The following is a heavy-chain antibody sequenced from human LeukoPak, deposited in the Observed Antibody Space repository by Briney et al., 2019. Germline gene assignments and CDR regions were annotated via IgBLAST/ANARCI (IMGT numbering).Heavy chain of an antibody. V-gene: IGHV1-46*01. J-gene: IGHJ4*02. CDR1: GYTSTTCD. CDR2: INPSSDAT. Sequence: GASVKVSCKASGYTSTTCDLHWVRQAPGQGLEWIGVINPSSDATTYAENFQGRVTMTSDTSTSTVYMELSSLRSEDTAVYYCARGYRKTRFDYWGPGTMVTVSS. CDR3: ARGYRKTRFDY. D-gene: IGHD2-2*02.